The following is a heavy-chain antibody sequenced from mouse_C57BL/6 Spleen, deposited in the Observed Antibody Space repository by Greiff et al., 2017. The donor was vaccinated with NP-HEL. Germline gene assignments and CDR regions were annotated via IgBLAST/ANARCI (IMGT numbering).Heavy chain of an antibody. V-gene: IGHV1-81*01. CDR2: IYPRSGNT. Sequence: QVQLQQSGAELARPGASVKLSCKASGYTFTSYGISWVKQRTGQGLEWIGEIYPRSGNTYYNEKFKGKATLTADKSPSTAYMELRSLTSEDSAVDVCARIWDGSPYAMDDWGQGTSVTVSS. CDR1: GYTFTSYG. CDR3: ARIWDGSPYAMDD. J-gene: IGHJ4*01. D-gene: IGHD2-3*01.